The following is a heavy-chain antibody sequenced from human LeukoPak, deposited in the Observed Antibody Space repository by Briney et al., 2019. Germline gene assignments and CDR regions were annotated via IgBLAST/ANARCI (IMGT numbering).Heavy chain of an antibody. CDR2: ITPNSGGT. CDR3: VRKSATRRTSEFDY. D-gene: IGHD2-15*01. V-gene: IGHV1-2*02. J-gene: IGHJ4*02. Sequence: ASVKVSCKAPGYTFSDYYIHWVRQAPGQGLEWMGWITPNSGGTKYAQRFQGRVTMTRDTSISTAYMDLSSLGSDDTAVFYCVRKSATRRTSEFDYWGQGTPVTVSS. CDR1: GYTFSDYY.